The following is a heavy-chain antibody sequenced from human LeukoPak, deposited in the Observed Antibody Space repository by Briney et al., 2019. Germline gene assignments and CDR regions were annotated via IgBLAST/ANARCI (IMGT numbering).Heavy chain of an antibody. CDR1: GYPFTNYC. J-gene: IGHJ4*02. CDR3: ARGGYSTGSPYYFDY. Sequence: ASVKVSCKASGYPFTNYCIHWVRQVPGQGLEWMGIINPSSGSTRYAQKFQGRVTMTRDMSTSTVYMELSSLRSEDTAVYYCARGGYSTGSPYYFDYWGQGTLVTVSS. D-gene: IGHD5-12*01. V-gene: IGHV1-46*01. CDR2: INPSSGST.